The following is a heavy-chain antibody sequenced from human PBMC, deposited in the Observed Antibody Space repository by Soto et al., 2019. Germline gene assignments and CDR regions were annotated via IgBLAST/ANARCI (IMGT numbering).Heavy chain of an antibody. D-gene: IGHD3-3*01. CDR3: ARYPIFGVGPNYVMDV. CDR2: VNPNSGNT. V-gene: IGHV1-8*01. CDR1: GYTFTSDD. J-gene: IGHJ6*02. Sequence: QVQLVQSGAEVKKPGASVKVSCKASGYTFTSDDINWVRQATGQGLEWMGWVNPNSGNTGYAQKFRGRVTMTRNTAISTAYMELRSLRSEDTGVYFCARYPIFGVGPNYVMDVWGQGTTVTVSS.